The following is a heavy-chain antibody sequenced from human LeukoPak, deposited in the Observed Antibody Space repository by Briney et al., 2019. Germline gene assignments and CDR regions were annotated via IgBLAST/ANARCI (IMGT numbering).Heavy chain of an antibody. V-gene: IGHV3-30*04. J-gene: IGHJ5*02. CDR3: ARVVRGVISSWFDP. D-gene: IGHD3-10*01. Sequence: GGSLRLPCAASGFTFSSYAMHWVRQAPGKGLEWVAVISYDGSNKYYADSVKGRFTISRDNSKNTLYLQMNSLRAEDTAVYYCARVVRGVISSWFDPWGQGTLVTVSS. CDR1: GFTFSSYA. CDR2: ISYDGSNK.